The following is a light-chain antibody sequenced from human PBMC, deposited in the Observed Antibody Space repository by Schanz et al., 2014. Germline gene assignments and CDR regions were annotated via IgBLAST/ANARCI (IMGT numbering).Light chain of an antibody. Sequence: EIVLTQSPGTLSLSPGERATLSCRASQSVSSSYLAWYQQTPGQAPRLLIYDASNRATGIPARFSGSGSGTDFTLTISSLEPEDFAVYYCQQYGSSPPYTFGQGTKLEIK. V-gene: IGKV3-20*01. J-gene: IGKJ2*01. CDR3: QQYGSSPPYT. CDR1: QSVSSSY. CDR2: DAS.